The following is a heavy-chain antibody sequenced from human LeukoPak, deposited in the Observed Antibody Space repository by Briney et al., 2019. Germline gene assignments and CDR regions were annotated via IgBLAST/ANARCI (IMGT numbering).Heavy chain of an antibody. J-gene: IGHJ4*02. CDR2: IYHSGST. CDR3: AREGPTPPAAFDY. V-gene: IGHV4-4*02. D-gene: IGHD2-15*01. Sequence: PSGTLSLTCAVSGGSISSSNWWSWVRQPPGKGLEWIGEIYHSGSTNYNPSLKSRVTISVDKSKNQFSLKLSSVTAADTAVYYCAREGPTPPAAFDYWGQGTLVTVSS. CDR1: GGSISSSNW.